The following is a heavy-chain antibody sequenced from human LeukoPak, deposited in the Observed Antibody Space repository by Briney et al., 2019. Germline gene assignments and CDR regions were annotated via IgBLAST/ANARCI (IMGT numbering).Heavy chain of an antibody. CDR1: GFTFSSYS. V-gene: IGHV3-48*01. D-gene: IGHD1-26*01. Sequence: GGSLRLSCAASGFTFSSYSMNWVRQAPGKGLEWVSYISSSSTIYYADSVKGRFTISRDNAKNSLYLQMNSLRAEDTAVYYCASLSQEELLPYHILDYWGQGTLVIVSS. CDR2: ISSSSTI. J-gene: IGHJ4*02. CDR3: ASLSQEELLPYHILDY.